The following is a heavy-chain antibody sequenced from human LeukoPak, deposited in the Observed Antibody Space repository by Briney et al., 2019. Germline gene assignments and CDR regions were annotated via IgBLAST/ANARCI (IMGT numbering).Heavy chain of an antibody. CDR2: ISSSGSQT. CDR3: ARNRNYGLDI. CDR1: GFTFSDYY. V-gene: IGHV3-11*06. D-gene: IGHD1-14*01. J-gene: IGHJ3*02. Sequence: GGSLRLSCAASGFTFSDYYLSWIRQAPGKGLECVSYISSSGSQTLHADSVKGRFTISRDNAENSLYLQMNSLRAEDTAVYYCARNRNYGLDIWGQGTKVTVSS.